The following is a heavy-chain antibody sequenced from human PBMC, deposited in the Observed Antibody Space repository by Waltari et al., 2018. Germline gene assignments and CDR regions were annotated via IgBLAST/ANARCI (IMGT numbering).Heavy chain of an antibody. V-gene: IGHV4-34*01. CDR2: INHSGST. D-gene: IGHD2-8*01. CDR1: GGSFSGYY. Sequence: QVQLQQWGAGLLKPSETLSLTCAVYGGSFSGYYWSWIRQPPGKGLEWIGEINHSGSTNYNPSLKSRVTISVDTSKNQFSLKLSSVTAADTAVYYCARHGRYCTNGVCYVSWFDPWGQGTLVTVSS. J-gene: IGHJ5*02. CDR3: ARHGRYCTNGVCYVSWFDP.